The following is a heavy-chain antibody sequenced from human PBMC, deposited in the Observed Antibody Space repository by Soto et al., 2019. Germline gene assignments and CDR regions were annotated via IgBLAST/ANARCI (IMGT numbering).Heavy chain of an antibody. D-gene: IGHD1-26*01. J-gene: IGHJ6*02. CDR2: IIPIFGTA. Sequence: ASVKVSCKASGGTFSSYAISWVQQAPGQALEWMGGIIPIFGTANYAQKFQGRVTITADESTSTAYMELSSLRSEVTAVYYCARDNGSGSYSNYYYGMDVWGQGTTVTVSS. CDR3: ARDNGSGSYSNYYYGMDV. CDR1: GGTFSSYA. V-gene: IGHV1-69*01.